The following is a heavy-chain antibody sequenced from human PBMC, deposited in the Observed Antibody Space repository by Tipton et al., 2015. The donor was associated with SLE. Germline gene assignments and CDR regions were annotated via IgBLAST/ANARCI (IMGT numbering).Heavy chain of an antibody. V-gene: IGHV3-43D*04. Sequence: GSLRLSCAASGFTFDDYAMHWVRQAPGKGLEWVSLISWDGGSTYYADSVKGRFTISRDNSKNSLYLQMNSLRAEDTAVYYCAKKVASVAGTIFDYWGQGTLVTVSS. J-gene: IGHJ4*02. D-gene: IGHD6-19*01. CDR3: AKKVASVAGTIFDY. CDR1: GFTFDDYA. CDR2: ISWDGGST.